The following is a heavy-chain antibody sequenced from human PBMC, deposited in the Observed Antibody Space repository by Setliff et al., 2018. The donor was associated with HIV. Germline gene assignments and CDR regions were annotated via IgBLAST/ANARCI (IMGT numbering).Heavy chain of an antibody. CDR3: VRVAVTGRGLAY. D-gene: IGHD6-19*01. CDR1: GYTFTAYY. V-gene: IGHV1-2*02. CDR2: INPRNGAT. Sequence: ASVKVSCKASGYTFTAYYLHWVRQASGQGPEWMAWINPRNGATTYAQEFQGRVTVTRDTSISTVYLDLTRLTSDDTAIYYCVRVAVTGRGLAYWGQGTRVTVSS. J-gene: IGHJ4*02.